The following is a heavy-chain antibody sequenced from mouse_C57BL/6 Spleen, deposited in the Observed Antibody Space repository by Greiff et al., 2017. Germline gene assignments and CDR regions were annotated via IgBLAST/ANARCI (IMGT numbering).Heavy chain of an antibody. CDR1: GFSFTSYG. CDR3: ARHEGSFHAMDY. V-gene: IGHV2-6-1*01. J-gene: IGHJ4*01. Sequence: VQLKESGPGLVAPSQSLSITCTVSGFSFTSYGVHWVRQPPGKGLEWLVVIWSDGSATYNSTLKSRLSVSKNNSKGKVFLKMNSLQTNDTAMYYCARHEGSFHAMDYWGQGTSGTVSA. CDR2: IWSDGSA. D-gene: IGHD1-1*01.